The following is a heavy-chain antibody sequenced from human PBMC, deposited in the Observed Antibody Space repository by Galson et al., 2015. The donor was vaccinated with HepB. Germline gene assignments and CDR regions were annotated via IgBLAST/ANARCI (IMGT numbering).Heavy chain of an antibody. CDR1: GGTFSSYT. J-gene: IGHJ4*02. Sequence: SVKVSCKASGGTFSSYTISWVRQAPGQGLEWMGRITPILGIANYAQKFQGRVTITADKSTSTAYMELSSLRSEDTAVYYCARVRYYDSSGYSNWGQGTLVTVSS. CDR2: ITPILGIA. V-gene: IGHV1-69*02. D-gene: IGHD3-22*01. CDR3: ARVRYYDSSGYSN.